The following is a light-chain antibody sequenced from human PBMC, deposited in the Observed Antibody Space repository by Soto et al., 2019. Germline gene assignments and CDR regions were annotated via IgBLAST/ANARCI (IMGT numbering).Light chain of an antibody. CDR1: KLGDKY. J-gene: IGLJ2*01. CDR2: QDS. Sequence: SYELTQPPSVSVSPGQTASITCSGDKLGDKYACWYQQKPGQSPVLVIYQDSKRPSGIPERFSCSNSGNTAPLTISGTQAMDEADYYCQAWDSSTALVFGGGTKLTVL. V-gene: IGLV3-1*01. CDR3: QAWDSSTALV.